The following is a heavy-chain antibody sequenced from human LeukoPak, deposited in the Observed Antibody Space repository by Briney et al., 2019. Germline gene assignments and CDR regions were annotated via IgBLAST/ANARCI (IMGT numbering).Heavy chain of an antibody. Sequence: SETLSLTCAVYGGSFSGYYWSWIRQPPGKGLEWIGEINHSGSTNYNPSLKSRVTISVDTSKNQFFLKLSSVTAADTAVYYCARGMVATALGYWGQGTLVTVSS. CDR2: INHSGST. J-gene: IGHJ4*02. CDR1: GGSFSGYY. D-gene: IGHD5-12*01. CDR3: ARGMVATALGY. V-gene: IGHV4-34*01.